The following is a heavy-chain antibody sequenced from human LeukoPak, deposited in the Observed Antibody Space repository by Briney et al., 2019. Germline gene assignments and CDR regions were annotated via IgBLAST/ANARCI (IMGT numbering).Heavy chain of an antibody. CDR1: GGTFSSYA. V-gene: IGHV1-69*05. D-gene: IGHD6-6*01. Sequence: SVKVSCKASGGTFSSYAISWVRQAPGQGLEWMGGIIPIFGTANYAQKLQGRVTMTTDTSTSTAYMELRSLRSDDTAVYYCARVGSVPHYYYGMDVWGQGATVTVSS. J-gene: IGHJ6*02. CDR3: ARVGSVPHYYYGMDV. CDR2: IIPIFGTA.